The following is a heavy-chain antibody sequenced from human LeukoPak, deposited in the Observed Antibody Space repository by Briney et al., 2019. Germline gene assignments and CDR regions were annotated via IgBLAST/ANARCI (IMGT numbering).Heavy chain of an antibody. CDR1: GGSISSYY. CDR3: ARERTYGSGSYIFDF. Sequence: PSETLSLTCTVFGGSISSYYWSWIRQPAGKGLEWIGRIYSSGSTNYNPSLTSRVTMSVDTSKNQFSLKLSSVTAADTAVYYCARERTYGSGSYIFDFWGQGTLVTVSS. CDR2: IYSSGST. D-gene: IGHD3-10*01. J-gene: IGHJ4*02. V-gene: IGHV4-4*07.